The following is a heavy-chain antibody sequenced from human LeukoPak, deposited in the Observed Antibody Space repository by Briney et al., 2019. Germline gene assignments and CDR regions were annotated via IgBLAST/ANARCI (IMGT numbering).Heavy chain of an antibody. Sequence: PSETLSLTCAVYGGSFSGYYWSWIRQPPGKGLEWIGQINHVGSTKYNPSLKSRVTISVDTSKSQFSLKLNSVTAADTAVYYCAGAVGYRGWFDPWGQGTLVTVSS. CDR3: AGAVGYRGWFDP. D-gene: IGHD5-12*01. V-gene: IGHV4-34*01. CDR2: INHVGST. CDR1: GGSFSGYY. J-gene: IGHJ5*02.